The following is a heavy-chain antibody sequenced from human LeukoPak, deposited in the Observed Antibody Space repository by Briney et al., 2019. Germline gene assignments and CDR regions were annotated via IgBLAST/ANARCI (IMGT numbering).Heavy chain of an antibody. V-gene: IGHV4-4*07. J-gene: IGHJ4*02. D-gene: IGHD3-3*01. Sequence: PLETLSLTCTVSGGSNSSYYWSWIRQPAGKGLEWIGRIYTSGSTNYNPSLKSRVTMSVDTSKNQFSLKLSSVTAADTAVYYCARDGSWSGYDYWGQGTLVTVSS. CDR3: ARDGSWSGYDY. CDR1: GGSNSSYY. CDR2: IYTSGST.